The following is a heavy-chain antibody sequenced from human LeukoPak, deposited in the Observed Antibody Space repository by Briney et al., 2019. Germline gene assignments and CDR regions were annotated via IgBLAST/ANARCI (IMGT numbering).Heavy chain of an antibody. CDR3: ASSRGAFDI. J-gene: IGHJ3*02. D-gene: IGHD3-10*01. CDR2: IYSGGTT. V-gene: IGHV3-53*01. CDR1: GFTVSSNY. Sequence: GGSLRLSCAASGFTVSSNYMNWVRRAPGKGLEWVSIIYSGGTTYYADSVKGRFTISRDDSKNTLYLQMNSLRAEDTAVYYCASSRGAFDIWGQGTMVTVSS.